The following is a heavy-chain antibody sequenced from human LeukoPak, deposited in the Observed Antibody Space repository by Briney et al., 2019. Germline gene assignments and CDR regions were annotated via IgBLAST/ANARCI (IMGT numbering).Heavy chain of an antibody. J-gene: IGHJ4*02. CDR1: GFTFSSYG. V-gene: IGHV3-23*01. D-gene: IGHD1-26*01. CDR3: AKDSSWELGAY. Sequence: GGSLRLSCAASGFTFSSYGMSWVRQAPGKGLEWVSAISGSGGSTYYADSVKGRFTISRDNSKNTLYLQMNSLRAEDTAVYYCAKDSSWELGAYWGQGTLVTVSS. CDR2: ISGSGGST.